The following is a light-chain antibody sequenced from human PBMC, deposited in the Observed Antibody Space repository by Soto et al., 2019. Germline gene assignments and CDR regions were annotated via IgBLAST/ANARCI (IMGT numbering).Light chain of an antibody. CDR3: QQANSFPRT. J-gene: IGKJ1*01. Sequence: DIQMTQSPSSVSASVGDRITITCRASQGINNWLAWYQQKAGKAPKLLIYAASNLQSGVPSRFSGSGSGTDFTLTISSLQPEDFATYYCQQANSFPRTFGQGTKVDI. V-gene: IGKV1-12*01. CDR2: AAS. CDR1: QGINNW.